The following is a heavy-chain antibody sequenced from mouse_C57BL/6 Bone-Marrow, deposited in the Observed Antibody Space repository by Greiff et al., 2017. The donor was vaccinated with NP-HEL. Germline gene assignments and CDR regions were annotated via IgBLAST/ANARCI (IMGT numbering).Heavy chain of an antibody. CDR2: INPNYGTT. J-gene: IGHJ2*01. CDR3: ASITTVVARGYFDY. CDR1: GYSFTDYN. V-gene: IGHV1-39*01. D-gene: IGHD1-1*01. Sequence: EVQLQQSGPELVKPGASVKISCKASGYSFTDYNMNWVKQSTGKSLEWIGVINPNYGTTSYNQKFKGKATLTVDQSSSTAYMQLNSLTSEDSAVYYCASITTVVARGYFDYWGQGTTLTVSS.